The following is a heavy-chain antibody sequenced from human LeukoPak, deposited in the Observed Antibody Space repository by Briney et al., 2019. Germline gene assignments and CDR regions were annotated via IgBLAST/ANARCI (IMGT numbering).Heavy chain of an antibody. J-gene: IGHJ5*02. CDR2: ISGSGGST. V-gene: IGHV3-23*01. Sequence: GGSLRLPCAASGFTFSSYAMSWVRQAPGRGLEWVSAISGSGGSTYYADSVKGRFTISRDNSKNTLYLQMNSLRAEDTAVYYCARRIAAAESWFDPWGQGTLVTVSS. CDR1: GFTFSSYA. CDR3: ARRIAAAESWFDP. D-gene: IGHD6-13*01.